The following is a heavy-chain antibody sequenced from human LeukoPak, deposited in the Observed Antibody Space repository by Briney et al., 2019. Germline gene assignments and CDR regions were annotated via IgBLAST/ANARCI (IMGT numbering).Heavy chain of an antibody. Sequence: SETLSLTCAVYGGSSSGYYWSWIRQPPGKGLEWIGEINHSGSTNYNPSLKSRVTISVDTSKNQFSLKLSSVTAADTAVYYCARRPYGCSGGSCYAGPGFDPWGQGTLVAVSS. V-gene: IGHV4-34*01. J-gene: IGHJ5*02. CDR2: INHSGST. D-gene: IGHD2-15*01. CDR1: GGSSSGYY. CDR3: ARRPYGCSGGSCYAGPGFDP.